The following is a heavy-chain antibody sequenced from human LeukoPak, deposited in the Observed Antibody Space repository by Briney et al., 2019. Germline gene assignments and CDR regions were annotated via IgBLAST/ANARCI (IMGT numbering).Heavy chain of an antibody. CDR2: IKQDGSEK. V-gene: IGHV3-7*01. D-gene: IGHD3-22*01. J-gene: IGHJ4*02. Sequence: GGSLRLSCAASGFTFSDYEMNWVRQAPGKGLEWVANIKQDGSEKYYVDSVKGRFTISRDNAKNSLYLQMNSLRAEDTAVYYCARVSYDSSGYSDYWGQGTLVTVSS. CDR3: ARVSYDSSGYSDY. CDR1: GFTFSDYE.